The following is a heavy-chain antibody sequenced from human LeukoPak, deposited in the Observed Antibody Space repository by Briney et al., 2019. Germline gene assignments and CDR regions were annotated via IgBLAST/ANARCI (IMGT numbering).Heavy chain of an antibody. CDR3: ASRAAGAFDY. J-gene: IGHJ4*02. Sequence: SETLSLTCTVSGGSISSSSYYWGWIRRPPGKGLEWIGSIYYSGSTYYNPSLKSRVSISIDTSKNQFSLNLSSVTAADTAVYYCASRAAGAFDYWGQGTLVTVSS. CDR2: IYYSGST. V-gene: IGHV4-39*01. CDR1: GGSISSSSYY. D-gene: IGHD6-13*01.